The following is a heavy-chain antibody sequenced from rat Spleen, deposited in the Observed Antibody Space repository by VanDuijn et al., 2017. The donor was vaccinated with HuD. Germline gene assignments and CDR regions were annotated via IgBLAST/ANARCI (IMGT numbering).Heavy chain of an antibody. CDR2: ISDDGSTT. Sequence: EVQLVESGGGLVQPGRSMKLSCAASGFTFSHSYMAWVRQAPTKGLEWVATISDDGSTTYYRDSVKGRFTISRDNAKRTLYLQMDSLRSEDTATYYCASRDYWGQGVMVTVSS. J-gene: IGHJ2*01. CDR3: ASRDY. V-gene: IGHV5-25*01. CDR1: GFTFSHSY.